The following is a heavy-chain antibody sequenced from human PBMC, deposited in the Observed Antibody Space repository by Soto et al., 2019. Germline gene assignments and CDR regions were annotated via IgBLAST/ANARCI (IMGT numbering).Heavy chain of an antibody. J-gene: IGHJ4*02. CDR3: AHRRRGSYFDY. D-gene: IGHD3-16*01. CDR2: IYWDDDK. Sequence: QITXXXXGPTXXXXXXTLTLTCTFSGFSLSTSGVGVGWIRQPPGKALEWLALIYWDDDKRYSPSLKSRLTITKDTSKNQVVLTMTNMDPVDTATYYCAHRRRGSYFDYWGQGTLVTVSS. V-gene: IGHV2-5*02. CDR1: GFSLSTSGVG.